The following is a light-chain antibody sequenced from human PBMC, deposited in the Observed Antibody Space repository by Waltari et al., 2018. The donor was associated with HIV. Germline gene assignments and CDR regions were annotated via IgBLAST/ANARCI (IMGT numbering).Light chain of an antibody. CDR1: SRDVGSSNY. V-gene: IGLV2-23*02. J-gene: IGLJ1*01. CDR3: CSYAGSNTYL. Sequence: QSALTQPASVSGFPGQSITISCTGSSRDVGSSNYVSWYQQHPGKAPKLLIYDVSKRPSGVSNRFSGSKSGNTASLTISGLQAEDEADYYCCSYAGSNTYLFGTGTEVTVL. CDR2: DVS.